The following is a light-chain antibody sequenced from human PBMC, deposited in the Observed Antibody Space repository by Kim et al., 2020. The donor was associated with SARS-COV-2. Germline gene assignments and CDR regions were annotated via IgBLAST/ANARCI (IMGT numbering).Light chain of an antibody. V-gene: IGLV3-19*01. J-gene: IGLJ2*01. CDR3: NSRDSSGIHVL. CDR2: GKN. Sequence: LGRTVRIPSQGDSLRSYYASWNQQKPGQAPVLVIYGKNNRPSGIPDRFSGSSSGNTASLTITGAQAEDEADYYCNSRDSSGIHVLFGGGTQLTVL. CDR1: SLRSYY.